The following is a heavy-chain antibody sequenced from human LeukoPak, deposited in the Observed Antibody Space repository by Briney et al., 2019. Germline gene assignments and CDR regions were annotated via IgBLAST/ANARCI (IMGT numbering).Heavy chain of an antibody. J-gene: IGHJ4*02. Sequence: EASVKVSCKASGYTFTGYYMHWVRQAPGQGLEWMGYIYPNSGATKYAQKFQGRVTMTRDTSISTAYMELSGLRSDDTAVYYCGTLLSNGPFDCWGQGSLVTVSS. CDR2: IYPNSGAT. CDR1: GYTFTGYY. CDR3: GTLLSNGPFDC. V-gene: IGHV1-2*02.